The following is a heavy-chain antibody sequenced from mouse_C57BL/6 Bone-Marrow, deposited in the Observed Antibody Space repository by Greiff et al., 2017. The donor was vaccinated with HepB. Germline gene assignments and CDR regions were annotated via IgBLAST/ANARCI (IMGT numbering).Heavy chain of an antibody. CDR1: GYTFTSYW. J-gene: IGHJ2*01. CDR2: IHPSDSDT. V-gene: IGHV1-74*01. CDR3: AICGKFLGGSY. D-gene: IGHD4-1*01. Sequence: QVQLQQPGAELVKPGASVKVSCKASGYTFTSYWMHWVKQRPGQGLEWIGRIHPSDSDTNYNQKFKGKATLTVDKSSSTAYIQLSSLTSGDSAVYYCAICGKFLGGSYWGQGTTLTVSS.